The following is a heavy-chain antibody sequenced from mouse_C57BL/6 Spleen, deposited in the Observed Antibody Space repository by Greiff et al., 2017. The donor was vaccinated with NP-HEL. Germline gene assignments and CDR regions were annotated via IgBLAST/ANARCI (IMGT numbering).Heavy chain of an antibody. D-gene: IGHD1-1*01. CDR2: IHPSDSDT. V-gene: IGHV1-74*01. Sequence: QVQLKQPGAELVKPGASVKVSCKASGYTFTSYWMHWVKQRPGQGLEWIGRIHPSDSDTNYNQKFKGKATLTVDKSSSTAYMQLSSLTSEDSAVYYCAKPTVLTKYFDVWGTGTTVTVSS. CDR1: GYTFTSYW. J-gene: IGHJ1*03. CDR3: AKPTVLTKYFDV.